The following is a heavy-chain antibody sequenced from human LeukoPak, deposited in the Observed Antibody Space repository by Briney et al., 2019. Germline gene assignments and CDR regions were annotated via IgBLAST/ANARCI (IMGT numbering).Heavy chain of an antibody. CDR3: ARRGHCTNGVCYTPPYYYGMDV. J-gene: IGHJ6*02. CDR1: GGSISSSSYY. CDR2: IYYSGST. V-gene: IGHV4-39*07. D-gene: IGHD2-8*01. Sequence: TSGTLSLTCTVSGGSISSSSYYWGWIRQPPGKGLEWIGSIYYSGSTYYNPSLKSRVTISVDTSKNQFSLKLSSVTAADTAVYYCARRGHCTNGVCYTPPYYYGMDVWGQGTTVTVSS.